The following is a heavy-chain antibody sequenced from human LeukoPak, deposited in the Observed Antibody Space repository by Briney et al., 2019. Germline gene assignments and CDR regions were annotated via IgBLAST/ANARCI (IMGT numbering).Heavy chain of an antibody. J-gene: IGHJ4*02. V-gene: IGHV4-38-2*01. Sequence: SETLSLTCAVSGYSISSGYYGDWIRQPPGKGREWIGTIYHSGSTYYNPALKSRVTISVDTSKNQFSLKLSSVTAADTAVYYCARHSGMAAGDYWGQGTLVTVSS. CDR1: GYSISSGYY. CDR3: ARHSGMAAGDY. D-gene: IGHD6-13*01. CDR2: IYHSGST.